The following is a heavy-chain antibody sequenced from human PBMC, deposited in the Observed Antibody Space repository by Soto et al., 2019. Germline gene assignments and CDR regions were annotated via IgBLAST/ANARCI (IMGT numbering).Heavy chain of an antibody. Sequence: GGSLSLSCAASGFTFSNYNINLVRQAPGKGLEWVSYIGSRTTTIYYADSVKGRFTISRDNAENSLNLQMNSLRDEVTAVYYCARGKYYDYGTDVWGQGTTVTVSS. CDR2: IGSRTTTI. CDR3: ARGKYYDYGTDV. V-gene: IGHV3-48*02. CDR1: GFTFSNYN. J-gene: IGHJ6*02.